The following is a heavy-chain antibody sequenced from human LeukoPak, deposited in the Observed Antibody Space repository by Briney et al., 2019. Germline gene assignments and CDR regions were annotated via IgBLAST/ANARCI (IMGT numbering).Heavy chain of an antibody. Sequence: SGGSLRLSCLTSGFTLSTNAMSWVRQAPGKGLEWISGISGSGASTYYADSVKGRFTISRDNAKNSLSLQMNSLRVEDTAVYYCARDMGITGADDCWGQGTLVIVSS. J-gene: IGHJ4*02. CDR2: ISGSGAST. CDR3: ARDMGITGADDC. D-gene: IGHD6-13*01. V-gene: IGHV3-23*01. CDR1: GFTLSTNA.